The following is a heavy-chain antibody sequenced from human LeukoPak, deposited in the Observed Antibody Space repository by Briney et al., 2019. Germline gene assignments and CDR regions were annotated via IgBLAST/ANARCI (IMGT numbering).Heavy chain of an antibody. J-gene: IGHJ3*02. Sequence: ASVKVSCKASGYTFTSYYMHWVRQAPGQGLEWMGIINPSGGSTSYAQKFQGRVTMTRDTSTITVYMELSSLRSEDTAVYYCARGRATMVVTPDDAFDIWGQGTMVTVSS. D-gene: IGHD4-23*01. CDR3: ARGRATMVVTPDDAFDI. V-gene: IGHV1-46*01. CDR2: INPSGGST. CDR1: GYTFTSYY.